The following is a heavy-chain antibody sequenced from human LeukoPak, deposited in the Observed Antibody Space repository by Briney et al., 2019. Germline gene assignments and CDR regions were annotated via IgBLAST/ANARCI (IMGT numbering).Heavy chain of an antibody. J-gene: IGHJ4*02. Sequence: SETLSLTCTVSGGSISSSSYYWGWIRQPPGKGLEWIGSIYYSGSTYYNPSLKRRVTISVDTSKNQFSLKLSSVTAADTAVYYCARHSSGFDYWGQGTLVTVSS. CDR1: GGSISSSSYY. CDR2: IYYSGST. V-gene: IGHV4-39*01. D-gene: IGHD6-19*01. CDR3: ARHSSGFDY.